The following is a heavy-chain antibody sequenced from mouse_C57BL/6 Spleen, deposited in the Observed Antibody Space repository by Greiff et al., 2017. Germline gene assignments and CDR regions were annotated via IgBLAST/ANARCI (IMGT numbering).Heavy chain of an antibody. CDR3: ARAVFITTLVAPFYY. D-gene: IGHD1-1*01. J-gene: IGHJ2*01. CDR1: GYAFRSSW. V-gene: IGHV1-82*01. Sequence: QVQLKQSGPELVKPGASVKISCKASGYAFRSSWMNWVKQRPGKGLECIGRIYPGAGDTNYNGKFKGKATLTADKSSSTASMQLSSLTSEDSAVYFCARAVFITTLVAPFYYWGQGTTRTVSS. CDR2: IYPGAGDT.